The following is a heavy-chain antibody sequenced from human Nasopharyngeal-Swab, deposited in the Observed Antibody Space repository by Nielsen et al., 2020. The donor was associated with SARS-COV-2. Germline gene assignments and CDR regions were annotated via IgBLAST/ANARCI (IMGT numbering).Heavy chain of an antibody. D-gene: IGHD4-17*01. V-gene: IGHV3-48*03. CDR2: ISISGSTI. CDR3: ASGGYGDYDAYYYGMDV. J-gene: IGHJ6*02. Sequence: GSLRLSCAASGFTFSSYEMNWVRQAPGKGLEWVSYISISGSTIYYADSVKGRFTISRDNAKNSLYLQMNSLRAEDTAVYYCASGGYGDYDAYYYGMDVWGQGTTVTVSS. CDR1: GFTFSSYE.